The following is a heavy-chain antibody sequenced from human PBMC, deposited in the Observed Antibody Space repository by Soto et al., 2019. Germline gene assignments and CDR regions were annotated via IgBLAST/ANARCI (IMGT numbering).Heavy chain of an antibody. D-gene: IGHD2-2*01. CDR1: GFTFDDYA. CDR2: ISWNSGNI. V-gene: IGHV3-9*01. CDR3: TKGAITSCFSAFDL. J-gene: IGHJ3*01. Sequence: EVQLVESGGGVVQPGRSLRLSCTASGFTFDDYAMNWVRQAPGKGLEWVSSISWNSGNIVYADSVRGRFTISRDNAKTSLLLQMNSLRAEDTALYYCTKGAITSCFSAFDLWAKGQWSPSLQ.